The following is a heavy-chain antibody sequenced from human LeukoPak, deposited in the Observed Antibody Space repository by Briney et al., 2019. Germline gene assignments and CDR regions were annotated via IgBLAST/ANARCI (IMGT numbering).Heavy chain of an antibody. CDR1: GFTFSTYG. J-gene: IGHJ4*02. CDR2: INQDGSEK. Sequence: GGSLRLSCAASGFTFSTYGMSWVRQAPGKGLEWVANINQDGSEKNYVDSVKGRFTISRDGAKNSLYLQMNSLRAEDAAVYYCAREQCSGNSCYYYWGQGTLVTVSS. D-gene: IGHD2-15*01. CDR3: AREQCSGNSCYYY. V-gene: IGHV3-7*01.